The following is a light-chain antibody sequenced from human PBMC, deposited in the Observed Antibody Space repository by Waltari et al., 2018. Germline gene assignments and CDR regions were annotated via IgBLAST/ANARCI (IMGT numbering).Light chain of an antibody. V-gene: IGKV1-39*01. Sequence: DIQMTQSPSSLSASVGDRVTITCRASQSVYNHLNWYQQTQGEAPKLLIYAASNLHTGVPSRFSGSGSGTDFTLTISSLQPDDFATYDCQQTYSTVYTFGQGTKVEIK. J-gene: IGKJ2*01. CDR2: AAS. CDR1: QSVYNH. CDR3: QQTYSTVYT.